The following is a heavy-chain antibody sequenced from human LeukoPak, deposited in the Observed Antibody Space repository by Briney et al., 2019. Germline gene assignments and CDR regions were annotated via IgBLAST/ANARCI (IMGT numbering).Heavy chain of an antibody. CDR1: GFTFDDYG. D-gene: IGHD4-17*01. V-gene: IGHV3-20*04. CDR3: AREGNAYGDLLTPLDY. CDR2: INWNGGST. Sequence: GGSLRLSCTASGFTFDDYGMSWVRQAPGKGLEWVSGINWNGGSTGYADSVKGRFTISRDNAKNSLYLQMNSLRAEDTALYYCAREGNAYGDLLTPLDYWGQGTLVTVSS. J-gene: IGHJ4*02.